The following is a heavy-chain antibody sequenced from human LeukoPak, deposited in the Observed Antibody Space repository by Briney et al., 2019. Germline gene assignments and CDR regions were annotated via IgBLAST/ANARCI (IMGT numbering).Heavy chain of an antibody. CDR3: ARQQYYYDNSGSWFYYYGMDV. CDR1: GGSISGYF. CDR2: IYYSGST. J-gene: IGHJ6*02. Sequence: SETLSLTRTVSGGSISGYFWSWIRQPPGKGLEWIGYIYYSGSTNYNPSLKSRVTISVDTSKNQFSLKLSSVTAADTALYYCARQQYYYDNSGSWFYYYGMDVWGPGTTVTVSS. D-gene: IGHD3-22*01. V-gene: IGHV4-59*08.